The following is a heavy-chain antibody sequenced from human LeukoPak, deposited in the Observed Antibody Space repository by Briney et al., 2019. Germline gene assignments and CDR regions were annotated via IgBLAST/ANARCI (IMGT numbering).Heavy chain of an antibody. D-gene: IGHD5-18*01. CDR3: ARYGYGYGLPFDY. J-gene: IGHJ4*02. CDR1: GFTFSSYA. CDR2: ISGSESTI. V-gene: IGHV3-48*04. Sequence: GGSLRLSCAASGFTFSSYAMSWVRQAPGKGLEWVSYISGSESTIHYADPVKGRFTISRDNAKKSLYLQMNSLRAEDTAVYYCARYGYGYGLPFDYWGQGTLVTVSS.